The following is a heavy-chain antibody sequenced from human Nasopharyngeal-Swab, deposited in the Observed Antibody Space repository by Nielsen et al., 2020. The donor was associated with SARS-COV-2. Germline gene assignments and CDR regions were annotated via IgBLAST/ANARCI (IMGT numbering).Heavy chain of an antibody. Sequence: SETLSLTCTVSGGSISSSSYYWGWIRQPPGKGLEWIGSIYYSGSTYYNPSLKSRVTISVDTSKTQFSLKLSSVTAADTAVYYCATSLLGWSQYWYFDLWGRGTLVTVSS. CDR3: ATSLLGWSQYWYFDL. CDR2: IYYSGST. J-gene: IGHJ2*01. V-gene: IGHV4-39*01. D-gene: IGHD2-21*01. CDR1: GGSISSSSYY.